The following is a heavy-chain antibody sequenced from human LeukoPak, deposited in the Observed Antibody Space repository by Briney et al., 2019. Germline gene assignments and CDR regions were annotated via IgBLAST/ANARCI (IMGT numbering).Heavy chain of an antibody. V-gene: IGHV3-9*01. Sequence: PGGSLRLSCAASGFTFDDYAMHWVRQAPGKGLEWVSGISWNSGSIGYADSVKGRFTISRDNAKNSLYLQMNSLRAEDTALYYCAKDIGSAILGYGMDVWGQGTTVTVSS. J-gene: IGHJ6*02. CDR1: GFTFDDYA. CDR3: AKDIGSAILGYGMDV. CDR2: ISWNSGSI. D-gene: IGHD2-2*01.